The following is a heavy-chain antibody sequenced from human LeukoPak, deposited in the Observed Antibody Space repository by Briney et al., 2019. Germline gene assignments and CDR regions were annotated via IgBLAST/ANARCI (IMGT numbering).Heavy chain of an antibody. CDR1: GGSISSYY. J-gene: IGHJ4*02. V-gene: IGHV4-59*01. CDR2: IYYSGST. D-gene: IGHD3-22*01. CDR3: ARDRPTYYYDGSGYLDY. Sequence: KPSETLSLTCTVSGGSISSYYWSWIRQPPGKGLEWIGYIYYSGSTNYNPSLKSRVTISVDTSKNQFSLKLSSVTAADTAVYYCARDRPTYYYDGSGYLDYWGQGTLVTVSS.